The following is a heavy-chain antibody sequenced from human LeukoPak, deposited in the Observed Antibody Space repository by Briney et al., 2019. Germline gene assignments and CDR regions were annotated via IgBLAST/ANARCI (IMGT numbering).Heavy chain of an antibody. Sequence: SVKVSCKASGYTFTTYGISWVRQAPGQGLEWMGGIIPIFGTANYAQKFQGRVTITADESTSTAYMELSSLRSEDTAVYYCARDTSHDAFDIWGQGTMVTVSS. D-gene: IGHD1-1*01. CDR2: IIPIFGTA. CDR1: GYTFTTYG. CDR3: ARDTSHDAFDI. V-gene: IGHV1-69*13. J-gene: IGHJ3*02.